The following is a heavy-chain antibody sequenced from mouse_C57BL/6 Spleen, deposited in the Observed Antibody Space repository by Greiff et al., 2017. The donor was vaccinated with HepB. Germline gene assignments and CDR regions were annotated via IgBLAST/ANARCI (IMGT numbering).Heavy chain of an antibody. CDR1: GFNIKDYY. V-gene: IGHV14-2*01. J-gene: IGHJ1*03. CDR3: ARGGAYYSNYVWYFDV. Sequence: EVQLQQSGAELVKPGASVKLSCTASGFNIKDYYMHWVKQRTEQGLEWIGRIDPEDGETKYAPQFQGKATITADTSSNTAYLQLSSLTSEDTAVYYCARGGAYYSNYVWYFDVWGTGTTVTVSS. CDR2: IDPEDGET. D-gene: IGHD2-5*01.